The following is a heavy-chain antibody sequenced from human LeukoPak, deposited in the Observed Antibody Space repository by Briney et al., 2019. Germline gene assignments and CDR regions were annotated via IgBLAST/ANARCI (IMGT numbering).Heavy chain of an antibody. V-gene: IGHV4-61*01. CDR2: IYYSGST. CDR1: GGSISSSSYY. J-gene: IGHJ4*02. CDR3: AREGVRGVPFDY. Sequence: SETLSLTCTVSGGSISSSSYYWGWIRQPPGKGLEWIGYIYYSGSTNYNPSLKSRVTISVDTSKNQFSLKLSSVTAADTAVYYCAREGVRGVPFDYWGQGTLVTVSS. D-gene: IGHD3-10*01.